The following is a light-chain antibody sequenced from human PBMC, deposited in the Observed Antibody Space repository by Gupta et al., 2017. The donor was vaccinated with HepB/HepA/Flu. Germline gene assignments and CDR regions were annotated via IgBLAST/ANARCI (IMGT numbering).Light chain of an antibody. Sequence: EIVFTQSPATLSLSPGEGATLSCRASQGVNKYLAWYQQKPGQVPRLLIYDASKRANGVPARFSGSGSGTEFTLTISSREPEDFAVYYCQQRSKCPLPFGRGTKVEIK. J-gene: IGKJ4*01. CDR2: DAS. CDR3: QQRSKCPLP. V-gene: IGKV3-11*01. CDR1: QGVNKY.